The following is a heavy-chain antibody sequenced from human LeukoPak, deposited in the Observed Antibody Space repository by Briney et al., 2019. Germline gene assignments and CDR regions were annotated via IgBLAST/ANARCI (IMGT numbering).Heavy chain of an antibody. Sequence: GGSLRLSCAASGFIFSNYWMSWVRQGPGEGLEYVSSISSNGGSTYYADSVKGRFTISRDNSKNTLYLQMSSLRAEDTAVYYCVKDHAPYSSTDWFDPWGQGTLVTVSS. D-gene: IGHD6-13*01. CDR3: VKDHAPYSSTDWFDP. V-gene: IGHV3-64D*06. J-gene: IGHJ5*02. CDR2: ISSNGGST. CDR1: GFIFSNYW.